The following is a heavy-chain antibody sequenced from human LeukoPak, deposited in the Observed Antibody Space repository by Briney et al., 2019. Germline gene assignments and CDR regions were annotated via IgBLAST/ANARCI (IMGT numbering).Heavy chain of an antibody. CDR2: IIPILGIA. D-gene: IGHD1-26*01. CDR1: GGTFSSYA. Sequence: ASVKVSCKASGGTFSSYAISWVRQAPGQGLEWMGRIIPILGIANYAQKFQGRVTITADKSTSTAYMELSSLRSEDTAVYYCARGEGVMVPGGDAFDIWGQGTMVTVSS. CDR3: ARGEGVMVPGGDAFDI. J-gene: IGHJ3*02. V-gene: IGHV1-69*04.